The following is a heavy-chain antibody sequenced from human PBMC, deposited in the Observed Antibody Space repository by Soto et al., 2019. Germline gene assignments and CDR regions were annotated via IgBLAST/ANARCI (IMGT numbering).Heavy chain of an antibody. D-gene: IGHD2-2*01. J-gene: IGHJ3*02. Sequence: ASVKVSCKASGYTFTSYYMHWVRQAPGQGLEWMGIINPSGGSTSYAQKFQGRVTMTRDTSTSTVYMELSSLRSEDTAVYYCARDLLDVVVPAALDDAFDIWGQGTMVTVS. CDR3: ARDLLDVVVPAALDDAFDI. CDR2: INPSGGST. V-gene: IGHV1-46*03. CDR1: GYTFTSYY.